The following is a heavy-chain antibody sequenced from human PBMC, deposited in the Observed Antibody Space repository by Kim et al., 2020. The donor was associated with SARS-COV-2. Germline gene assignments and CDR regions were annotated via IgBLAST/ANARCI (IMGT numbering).Heavy chain of an antibody. Sequence: SETLSLTCTVSGGSISSYYWSWIRQPPGKGLEWIGYIYYSGSTNYNPSLKSRVTISVDTSKNQFSLKLSSVTAADTAVYYCARHRYGDPHFDYWGQGTLVTVSS. D-gene: IGHD4-17*01. CDR1: GGSISSYY. CDR3: ARHRYGDPHFDY. J-gene: IGHJ4*02. CDR2: IYYSGST. V-gene: IGHV4-59*01.